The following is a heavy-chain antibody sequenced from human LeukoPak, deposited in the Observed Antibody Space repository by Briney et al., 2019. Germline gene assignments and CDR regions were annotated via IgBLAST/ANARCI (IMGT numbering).Heavy chain of an antibody. CDR1: GGSISSSLYH. CDR3: ARGGTSNTILWFGEGTRGWFDP. J-gene: IGHJ5*02. Sequence: SETLSLTCTVSGGSISSSLYHWGWIRQSPGKNLEWLGSIYYTGTTHYNPSLKSRVTISVDTSKNQFSLNLSSVTAADTAVYYCARGGTSNTILWFGEGTRGWFDPWGQGTLVTVSS. D-gene: IGHD3-10*01. V-gene: IGHV4-39*07. CDR2: IYYTGTT.